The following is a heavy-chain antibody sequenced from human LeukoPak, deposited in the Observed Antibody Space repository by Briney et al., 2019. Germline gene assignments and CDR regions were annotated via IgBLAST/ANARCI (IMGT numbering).Heavy chain of an antibody. CDR3: AISQIVVVTEGAFDI. CDR1: GYTFTSYG. J-gene: IGHJ3*02. V-gene: IGHV1-18*01. D-gene: IGHD2-21*02. Sequence: GASVKVSCEASGYTFTSYGISWVRQAPGQGLEWMGWISAYNGNTNYAQKLQGSVTMTTDTSTSTAYMELRSLRSDDTAVYYCAISQIVVVTEGAFDIWGQGTMVTVSS. CDR2: ISAYNGNT.